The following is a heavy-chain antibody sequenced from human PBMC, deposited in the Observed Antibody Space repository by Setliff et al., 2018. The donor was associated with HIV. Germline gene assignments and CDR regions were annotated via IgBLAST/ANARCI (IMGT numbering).Heavy chain of an antibody. CDR3: ASQPAYSTDWYPPGYFDF. J-gene: IGHJ4*02. CDR1: GGSISSYY. CDR2: IYYSGRT. D-gene: IGHD6-19*01. V-gene: IGHV4-59*08. Sequence: PSETLSLTCTVSGGSISSYYWSWIRQPPGKGLEWIGYIYYSGRTNYNPSLKSRVTISVDTARNQFSLKLSSVTAADTAVYYCASQPAYSTDWYPPGYFDFWGQGTLVTVSS.